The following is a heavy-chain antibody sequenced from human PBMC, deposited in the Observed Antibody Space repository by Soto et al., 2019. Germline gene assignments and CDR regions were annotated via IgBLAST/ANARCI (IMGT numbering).Heavy chain of an antibody. J-gene: IGHJ5*02. D-gene: IGHD3-9*01. CDR3: ARYVNPYDTAVWFDP. V-gene: IGHV4-59*01. CDR2: IYYSGTT. CDR1: GGSTRNYF. Sequence: SETLSLTCTVSGGSTRNYFWSWIRQPPGKGLEWIGCIYYSGTTNYNSSLKSRVTISLDTSKNQFSLRLRSVTAADTAVYYCARYVNPYDTAVWFDPWGQGTLVTGSS.